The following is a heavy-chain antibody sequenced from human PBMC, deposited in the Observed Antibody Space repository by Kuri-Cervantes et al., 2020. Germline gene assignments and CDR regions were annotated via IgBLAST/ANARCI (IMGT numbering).Heavy chain of an antibody. CDR1: GGSISSGYY. CDR3: ATYSNGWYSGLDY. CDR2: IYHSGST. Sequence: SETLSLTCTVSGGSISSGYYWGWIRQPPGKGLEWIGNIYHSGSTYYNPSLKSRVTISVDTSKNHFSLKLSSVTAADTAVYYCATYSNGWYSGLDYWGQGTLVTVSS. V-gene: IGHV4-38-2*02. J-gene: IGHJ4*02. D-gene: IGHD6-19*01.